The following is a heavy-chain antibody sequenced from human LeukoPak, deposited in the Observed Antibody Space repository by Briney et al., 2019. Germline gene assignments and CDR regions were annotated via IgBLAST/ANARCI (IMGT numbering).Heavy chain of an antibody. J-gene: IGHJ4*02. CDR1: GGSISSYY. D-gene: IGHD2-8*01. V-gene: IGHV4-59*01. CDR2: IYYSGST. CDR3: AIGWYYFDY. Sequence: PSETLSLTCTVSGGSISSYYWSWIRQPPGKGLEWIWYIYYSGSTNYNPSLKSRGTISVDNTNNHFSLMLVSVTAADTAVYYCAIGWYYFDYWGQGTLVTVSS.